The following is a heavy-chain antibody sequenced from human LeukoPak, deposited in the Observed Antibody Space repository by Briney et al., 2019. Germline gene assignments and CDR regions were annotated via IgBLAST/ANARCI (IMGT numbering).Heavy chain of an antibody. V-gene: IGHV1-18*01. Sequence: ASVTVSCKASGFTWVRQAPGQGLEWVGWISGYNGKTKYAQKLQDRVTMTTDTSTTTAYMELRSLRSEDTAVYYCARGSYASDAFDIWGQGTMVTVSS. CDR2: ISGYNGKT. CDR3: ARGSYASDAFDI. CDR1: GFT. J-gene: IGHJ3*02. D-gene: IGHD3-16*01.